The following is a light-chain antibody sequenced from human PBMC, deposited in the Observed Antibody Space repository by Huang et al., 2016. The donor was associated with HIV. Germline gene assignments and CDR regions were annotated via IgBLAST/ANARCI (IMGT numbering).Light chain of an antibody. V-gene: IGKV1D-13*01. CDR2: DVS. CDR3: RQFNNYPH. CDR1: QGITSA. Sequence: AIQLTQSPSSLSASVGDRVTITCRASQGITSALAWYQQKPGKPPKLLIYDVSTLESGVPSRFSGSGSGTDFTLTITSLQPEDFATYYCRQFNNYPHFGGGTKVAIK. J-gene: IGKJ4*01.